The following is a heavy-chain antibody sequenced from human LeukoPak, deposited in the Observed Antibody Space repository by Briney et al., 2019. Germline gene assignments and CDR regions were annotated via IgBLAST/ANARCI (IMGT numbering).Heavy chain of an antibody. D-gene: IGHD6-19*01. J-gene: IGHJ4*02. V-gene: IGHV1-2*04. CDR2: INPNSGGT. CDR1: GYTFTSYG. Sequence: ASVKVSCKASGYTFTSYGISWVRQAPGQGLEWMGRINPNSGGTNYAQKFQGWVTMTRDTSISTAYMELSRLRSDDTAVYYCARVLSIAVTLPHYWGQGTLVTVSS. CDR3: ARVLSIAVTLPHY.